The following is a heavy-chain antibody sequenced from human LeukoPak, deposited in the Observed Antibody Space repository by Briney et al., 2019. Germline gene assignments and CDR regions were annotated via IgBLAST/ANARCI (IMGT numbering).Heavy chain of an antibody. D-gene: IGHD3-10*01. Sequence: PGGSLRLSCAASGFTFSSYAMSWVRQAPGKGLEWVSAISGSGGSTYYADSVKGRFTISRDNSKNTLYLQMNSLRAEDTAVYYRAKDDVWFGELLHYYGMDVWGQGTTVTVSS. V-gene: IGHV3-23*01. J-gene: IGHJ6*02. CDR3: AKDDVWFGELLHYYGMDV. CDR2: ISGSGGST. CDR1: GFTFSSYA.